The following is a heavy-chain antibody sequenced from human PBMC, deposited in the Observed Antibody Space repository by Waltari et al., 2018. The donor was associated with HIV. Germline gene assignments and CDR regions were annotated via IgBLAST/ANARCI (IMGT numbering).Heavy chain of an antibody. Sequence: EVQLMESGGGLVQSGVSLRLSGATSGFTFTNYWMSWVRQTPGKGLEWVAYIKDDGSEKYYMGSVKGRFTISRDNAKNSMFLQMNSLRAEDTAVYYCARIGTFPHNYAIDFWGQGTTVTVSS. CDR2: IKDDGSEK. CDR3: ARIGTFPHNYAIDF. J-gene: IGHJ6*02. V-gene: IGHV3-7*01. CDR1: GFTFTNYW. D-gene: IGHD1-26*01.